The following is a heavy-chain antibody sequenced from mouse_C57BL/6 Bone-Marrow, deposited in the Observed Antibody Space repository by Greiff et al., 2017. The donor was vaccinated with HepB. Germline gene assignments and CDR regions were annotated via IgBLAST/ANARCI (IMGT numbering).Heavy chain of an antibody. CDR3: ARGFWFAY. CDR2: INYDGSST. CDR1: GFTFSDYY. J-gene: IGHJ3*01. Sequence: EVKLMESEGGLVQPGSSMKLSCTASGFTFSDYYMAWVRQVPEKGLEWVANINYDGSSTYYLDSLKSRFIISRDNAKNILYLQMSSLKSEDTGTYYCARGFWFAYWGQGTLVTVSA. V-gene: IGHV5-16*01.